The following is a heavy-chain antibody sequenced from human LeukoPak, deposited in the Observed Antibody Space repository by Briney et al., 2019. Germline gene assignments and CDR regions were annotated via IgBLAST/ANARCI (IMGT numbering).Heavy chain of an antibody. CDR3: ARAETYDFWSGYYDSEYFDY. J-gene: IGHJ4*02. V-gene: IGHV3-48*01. CDR2: ISSSSSTI. Sequence: GGSLRLSCAASGFTCSSYSMNWVRQAPGKGLEWVSYISSSSSTIYYADSVKGRFTISRDNAKNSLYLQMNSLRAEDTAVYYCARAETYDFWSGYYDSEYFDYWGQGTLVTVSS. D-gene: IGHD3-3*01. CDR1: GFTCSSYS.